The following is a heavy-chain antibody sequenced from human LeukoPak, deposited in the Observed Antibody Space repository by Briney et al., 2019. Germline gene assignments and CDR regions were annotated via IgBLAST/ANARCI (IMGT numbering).Heavy chain of an antibody. Sequence: PSETLSLTCSVYGGPVSSYYWSWLRQPPGKGLEWIGRIYTSGRTNYNPSLKSRVTMSVDTSKKQFSLKLSSVTAADTAVYYCARDPQLGPFDYWGQGTLVTVSS. J-gene: IGHJ4*02. V-gene: IGHV4-4*07. CDR3: ARDPQLGPFDY. CDR1: GGPVSSYY. D-gene: IGHD6-6*01. CDR2: IYTSGRT.